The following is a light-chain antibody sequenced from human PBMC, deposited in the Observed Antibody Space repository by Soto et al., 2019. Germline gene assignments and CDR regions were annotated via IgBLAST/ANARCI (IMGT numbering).Light chain of an antibody. J-gene: IGKJ1*01. CDR3: QQYGSSGT. Sequence: ETVLTQSPGTLSLSPGERATVSCRASQTISNNYLAWYHQRPGQAPRLLIYGASHRATAIPDRFSGSGSATDFTLTISRLEPEDFAVYYCQQYGSSGTFGQGTKVDIK. V-gene: IGKV3-20*01. CDR2: GAS. CDR1: QTISNNY.